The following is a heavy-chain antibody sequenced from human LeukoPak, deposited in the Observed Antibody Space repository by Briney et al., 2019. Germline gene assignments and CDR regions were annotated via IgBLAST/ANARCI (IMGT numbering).Heavy chain of an antibody. J-gene: IGHJ4*02. CDR3: ARVAGTGFCYFDY. CDR2: IDYIGST. Sequence: SETLSLTCTVRGASFSSYYWTWIPQPPGKGREWIGYIDYIGSTTYNPSVKRRVPISVDTSKNQFSLKLSSVTAADTAVYYCARVAGTGFCYFDYWGQGTLVTVSS. D-gene: IGHD6-13*01. V-gene: IGHV4-59*01. CDR1: GASFSSYY.